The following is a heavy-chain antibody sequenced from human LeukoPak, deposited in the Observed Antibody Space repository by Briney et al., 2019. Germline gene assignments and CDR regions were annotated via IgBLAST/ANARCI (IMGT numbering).Heavy chain of an antibody. CDR3: AKQATYYYGSGSYIDY. Sequence: NPGGSLRLSCAASGFTFSSYSMNWVRQAPGEGLEWVSSISSSSSYIYYADSVKGRFTISRDNAKNSLYLQMNSLRAEDTAVYYCAKQATYYYGSGSYIDYWGQGTLVTVSS. V-gene: IGHV3-21*04. CDR1: GFTFSSYS. J-gene: IGHJ4*02. D-gene: IGHD3-10*01. CDR2: ISSSSSYI.